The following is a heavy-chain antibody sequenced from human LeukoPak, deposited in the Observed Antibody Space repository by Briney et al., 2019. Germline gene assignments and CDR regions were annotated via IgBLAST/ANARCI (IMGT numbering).Heavy chain of an antibody. CDR1: GYTFTGYY. D-gene: IGHD2-15*01. J-gene: IGHJ3*02. Sequence: GASVKVSCKASGYTFTGYYMHWVRQAPGQGLEWMGWINPNSGGTNYAQKFQGRVTMTRDTSISTAYMELSRLRSDDTAVYYCARGGQDIVVEDDFDIWGQGTMVTVSS. CDR3: ARGGQDIVVEDDFDI. V-gene: IGHV1-2*02. CDR2: INPNSGGT.